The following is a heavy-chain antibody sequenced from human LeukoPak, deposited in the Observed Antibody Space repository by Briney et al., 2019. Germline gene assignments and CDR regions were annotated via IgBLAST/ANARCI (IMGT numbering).Heavy chain of an antibody. J-gene: IGHJ4*02. CDR3: AGYGDYSSRYLDN. CDR1: GGSISSTSYF. Sequence: PSEILSLTCTVSGGSISSTSYFWGWIRQPPGKGLEWIGSFYYSGSTYYNPSLESRVTISVDASKNQYSLRLSSVTAADTAFYYCAGYGDYSSRYLDNWGQGTLVTDSS. D-gene: IGHD4-17*01. CDR2: FYYSGST. V-gene: IGHV4-39*01.